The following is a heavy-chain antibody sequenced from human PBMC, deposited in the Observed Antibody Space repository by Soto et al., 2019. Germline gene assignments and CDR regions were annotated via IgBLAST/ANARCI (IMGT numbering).Heavy chain of an antibody. CDR2: IYDDGSA. Sequence: SETLSLTCTVSGGSISSSYWSWIRQPLGKGLEWLAYIYDDGSANYNPSLKSRATISLDMSKNQFSLKLTSVTAADTAVYYCARDKYCSGGSCRKNWFDPWGQGTLVTVPQ. CDR3: ARDKYCSGGSCRKNWFDP. D-gene: IGHD2-15*01. J-gene: IGHJ5*02. CDR1: GGSISSSY. V-gene: IGHV4-59*01.